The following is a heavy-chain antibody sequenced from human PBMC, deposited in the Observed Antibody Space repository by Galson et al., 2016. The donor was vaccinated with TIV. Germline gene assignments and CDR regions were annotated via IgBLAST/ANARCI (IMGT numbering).Heavy chain of an antibody. J-gene: IGHJ4*02. CDR3: AKNSEWLRWYYLYY. CDR2: ISGSGGDT. D-gene: IGHD5-12*01. Sequence: SLRLSCAASGFTFSTYAMSWVRQAPEKGLEWVSSISGSGGDTYYADSVKGRFTISRDNSKNTVYLQMNSLIADDTAFYYCAKNSEWLRWYYLYYWGQGTLVTVSS. V-gene: IGHV3-23*01. CDR1: GFTFSTYA.